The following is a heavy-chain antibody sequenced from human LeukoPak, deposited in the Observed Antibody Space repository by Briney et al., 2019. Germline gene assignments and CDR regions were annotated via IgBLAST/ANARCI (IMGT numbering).Heavy chain of an antibody. Sequence: GGSLRLSCAASGFTISSYAMHWVRQAPGKGLEWVAVISYDGSNKYYADSVKGRFTISRDNSKNTLYLQMNSLRAEDTAVYYCARDVGGYFDYWGQGTLVTVSS. CDR3: ARDVGGYFDY. CDR2: ISYDGSNK. J-gene: IGHJ4*02. V-gene: IGHV3-30-3*01. CDR1: GFTISSYA.